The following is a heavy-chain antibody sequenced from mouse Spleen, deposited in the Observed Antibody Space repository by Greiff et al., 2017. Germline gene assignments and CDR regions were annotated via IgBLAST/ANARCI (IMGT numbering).Heavy chain of an antibody. CDR2: INPNNGGT. CDR1: GYTFTDYY. D-gene: IGHD1-1*01. Sequence: VQLQQSGPELVKPGASVKISCKASGYTFTDYYMNWVKQSHGKSLEWIGDINPNNGGTSYNQKFKGKATLTVDKSSSTAYMELRSLTSEDSAVYYCAYGSSYGFAYWGQGTLVTVSA. CDR3: AYGSSYGFAY. V-gene: IGHV1-26*01. J-gene: IGHJ3*01.